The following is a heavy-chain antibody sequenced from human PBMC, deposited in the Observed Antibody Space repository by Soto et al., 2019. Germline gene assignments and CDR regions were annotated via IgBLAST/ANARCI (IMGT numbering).Heavy chain of an antibody. CDR1: GFTLSSYA. D-gene: IGHD4-17*01. V-gene: IGHV3-30-3*01. J-gene: IGHJ3*02. Sequence: QVQLVESGGGVVQPGRSLRLSCAASGFTLSSYAMHWVRQAPGRGLEWVAVISYDGSNKYYADSVKGRFTISRDNSKNTLYLQMNSLRAEDTAVYYCARFDYGAYVGAFDIWGQGTMVTVSS. CDR3: ARFDYGAYVGAFDI. CDR2: ISYDGSNK.